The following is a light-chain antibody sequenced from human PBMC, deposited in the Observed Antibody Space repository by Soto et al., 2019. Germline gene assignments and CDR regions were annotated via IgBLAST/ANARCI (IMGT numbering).Light chain of an antibody. CDR2: HAS. V-gene: IGKV3-20*01. J-gene: IGKJ2*01. CDR3: RQYVCPYT. Sequence: NVLTQSPGTLSLSLGERATLSCRASQSVSSNYLAWYQQKPGQAPRLLIYHASSRATGIPDRFSGSGSGTDFTLTISRLEPEAFAVYYCRQYVCPYTFGQGTKLEIK. CDR1: QSVSSNY.